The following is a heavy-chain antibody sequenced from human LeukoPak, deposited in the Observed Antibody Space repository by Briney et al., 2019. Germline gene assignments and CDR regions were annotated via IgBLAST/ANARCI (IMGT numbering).Heavy chain of an antibody. J-gene: IGHJ4*02. Sequence: ARTLSLSCAVPGFTISSCDLYWVWLRPPPGQDLEWIMYIYCSGRTYYNPALTSRVTISVDTSKNQFSPKLSSVTAADTAVYYCARSGRITIFGVVIGPFDYCGQGTLVTASS. CDR3: ARSGRITIFGVVIGPFDY. CDR2: IYCSGRT. V-gene: IGHV4-30-4*08. D-gene: IGHD3-3*01. CDR1: GFTISSCDLY.